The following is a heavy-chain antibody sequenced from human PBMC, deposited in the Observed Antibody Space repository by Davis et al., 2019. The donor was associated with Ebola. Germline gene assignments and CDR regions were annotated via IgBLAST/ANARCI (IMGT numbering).Heavy chain of an antibody. CDR1: GFTSSSNS. J-gene: IGHJ4*02. Sequence: PGGSLRLSCAASGFTSSSNSMNWVRQAPGKGLEWVSFISSSSNYIYYADSVKGRFTISRDNSKNTLFLQMNSLRAEDTAVYYCAKDVGQVGATVRSFDYWGQGTLVTVSS. V-gene: IGHV3-21*04. CDR3: AKDVGQVGATVRSFDY. D-gene: IGHD1-26*01. CDR2: ISSSSNYI.